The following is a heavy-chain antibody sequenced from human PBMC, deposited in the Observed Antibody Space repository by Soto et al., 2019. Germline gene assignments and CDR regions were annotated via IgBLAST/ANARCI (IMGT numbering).Heavy chain of an antibody. CDR3: ARGTIYSYGYASDY. J-gene: IGHJ4*02. Sequence: SETLSLTCAVSGGSISSSNWWSWVRQPPGKGLEWIGEIYHSGSTNYNPSLKSRVTISVDKSKNQFSLKLSSVTAADTAVYYCARGTIYSYGYASDYWGQGTLVTVSS. CDR1: GGSISSSNW. CDR2: IYHSGST. D-gene: IGHD5-18*01. V-gene: IGHV4-4*02.